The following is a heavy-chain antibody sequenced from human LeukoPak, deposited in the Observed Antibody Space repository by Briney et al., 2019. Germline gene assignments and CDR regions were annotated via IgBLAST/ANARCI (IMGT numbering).Heavy chain of an antibody. CDR2: ISSSGSTI. D-gene: IGHD3-22*01. Sequence: PGGSLRLSCAASGFTFSDYYMSWIRQAPGKGLEWVSYISSSGSTIYYADSVKGRFTISRDNAKNSLYQQMNSLRAEDTAVYYCARVYYDSSLGDWFDPWGQGTLVTVSS. CDR3: ARVYYDSSLGDWFDP. J-gene: IGHJ5*02. CDR1: GFTFSDYY. V-gene: IGHV3-11*01.